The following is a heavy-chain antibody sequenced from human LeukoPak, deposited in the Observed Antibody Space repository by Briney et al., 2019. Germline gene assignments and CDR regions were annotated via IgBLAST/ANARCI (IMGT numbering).Heavy chain of an antibody. Sequence: SETLSLTCTVSGGSISSSSYYWGWIRQPPGKGLEWIGSIYYSGSTYYNPSLKSRVTISVDTSKNQFSLKLSSVTAADTAVYYCARHLPLTGYYPYYYYGMDVWGQGTTVTVSS. CDR3: ARHLPLTGYYPYYYYGMDV. J-gene: IGHJ6*02. CDR1: GGSISSSSYY. CDR2: IYYSGST. V-gene: IGHV4-39*01. D-gene: IGHD3-9*01.